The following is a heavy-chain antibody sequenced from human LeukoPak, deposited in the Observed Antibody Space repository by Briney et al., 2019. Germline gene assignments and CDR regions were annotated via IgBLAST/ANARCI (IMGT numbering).Heavy chain of an antibody. Sequence: TSETLSLTCSVSGGSISSYYWSWIRQPAGKGREWIGRIYTTCNTDYNPSLKSRVTMSVDTSKNQFSLNLSSVTAADTAVYYCARVGPNRDYVWGSYRYSFDYWGQGTLVTVSS. D-gene: IGHD3-16*02. V-gene: IGHV4-4*07. CDR2: IYTTCNT. J-gene: IGHJ4*02. CDR1: GGSISSYY. CDR3: ARVGPNRDYVWGSYRYSFDY.